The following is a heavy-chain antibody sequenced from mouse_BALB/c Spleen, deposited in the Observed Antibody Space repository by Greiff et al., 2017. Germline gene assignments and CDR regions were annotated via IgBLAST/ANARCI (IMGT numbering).Heavy chain of an antibody. CDR2: ISSGSSTI. Sequence: EGQGVESGGGLVQPGGSRKLSCAASGFTFSSFGMHWVRQAPEKGLEWVAYISSGSSTIYYADTVKGRFTISRDNPKNTLFLQMTSLRSEDTAMYYCASDRYDEAYWGQGTLVTVSA. J-gene: IGHJ3*01. CDR1: GFTFSSFG. D-gene: IGHD2-14*01. V-gene: IGHV5-17*02. CDR3: ASDRYDEAY.